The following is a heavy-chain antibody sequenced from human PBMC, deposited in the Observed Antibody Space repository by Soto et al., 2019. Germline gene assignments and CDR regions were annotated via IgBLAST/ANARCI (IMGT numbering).Heavy chain of an antibody. CDR2: ISGSGGST. V-gene: IGHV3-23*01. CDR3: AKTTVTSPWWFDP. Sequence: GESLKISCAASGFTFSSYAMSWVRQAPGKGLEWVSRISGSGGSTYYADSVKGRFTISRDNSKNTLYLQMNSLRAEDTAVYYCAKTTVTSPWWFDPWGQGTLVTVSS. CDR1: GFTFSSYA. D-gene: IGHD4-17*01. J-gene: IGHJ5*02.